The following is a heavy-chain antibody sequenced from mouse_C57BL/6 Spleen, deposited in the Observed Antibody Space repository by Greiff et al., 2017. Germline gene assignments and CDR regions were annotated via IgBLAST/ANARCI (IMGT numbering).Heavy chain of an antibody. V-gene: IGHV3-6*01. CDR1: GYSITSGYY. CDR3: ARGYYDYGGYLGG. D-gene: IGHD2-4*01. CDR2: ISYDGSN. J-gene: IGHJ1*03. Sequence: VQLQQSGPGLVKPSQSLSLTCSVTGYSITSGYYWNWIRQFPGNKLEWMGYISYDGSNNYNPSLKNRISLTRDTSANQFFLKWNSVTTEDTATYYCARGYYDYGGYLGGWGTGSTVTVAA.